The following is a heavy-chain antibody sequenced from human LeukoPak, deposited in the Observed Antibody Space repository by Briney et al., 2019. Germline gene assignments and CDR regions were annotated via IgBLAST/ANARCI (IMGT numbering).Heavy chain of an antibody. CDR3: ARDIVVVPAAVNWFDP. CDR1: GFTFSSYG. Sequence: PGGSLRLSCAASGFTFSSYGMHWVRQAPGKGLEWVAFIRYDGSNKYYADSVKGRFTVSRDNAKNSLYLQMNSLRAEDTAVYYCARDIVVVPAAVNWFDPWGQGTLVTVSS. V-gene: IGHV3-30*02. J-gene: IGHJ5*02. D-gene: IGHD2-2*01. CDR2: IRYDGSNK.